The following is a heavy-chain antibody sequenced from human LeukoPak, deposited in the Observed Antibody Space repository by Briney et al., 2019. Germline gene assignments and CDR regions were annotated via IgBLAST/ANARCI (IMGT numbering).Heavy chain of an antibody. CDR1: GYTFTSYD. D-gene: IGHD6-13*01. CDR3: AKVRSSSWAYFDY. CDR2: MNPNSGNT. Sequence: GASVKVSCKASGYTFTSYDINWVRQATGQGLEWMGWMNPNSGNTGYAQKFQGRVTITGNTSISTAYMELSSLRSEDTAVYYCAKVRSSSWAYFDYWGQGTLVTVSS. V-gene: IGHV1-8*03. J-gene: IGHJ4*02.